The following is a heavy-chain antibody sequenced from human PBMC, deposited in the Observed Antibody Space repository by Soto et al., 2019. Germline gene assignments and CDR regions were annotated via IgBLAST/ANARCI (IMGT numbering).Heavy chain of an antibody. CDR2: INPNSGGT. D-gene: IGHD3-3*01. CDR3: ASYDLGWYGMDV. J-gene: IGHJ6*02. V-gene: IGHV1-2*02. CDR1: GFSFSDYF. Sequence: ASVKVSCKASGFSFSDYFMHWVRQAPGQGLEWMGWINPNSGGTNYAQKFQGRVTMTRDTSISTAYMELSRLRSDDTAVYYCASYDLGWYGMDVWGQGTTVTVSS.